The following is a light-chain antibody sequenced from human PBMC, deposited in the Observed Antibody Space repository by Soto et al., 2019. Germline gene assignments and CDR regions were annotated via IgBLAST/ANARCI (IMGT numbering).Light chain of an antibody. V-gene: IGKV2-28*01. J-gene: IGKJ1*01. Sequence: DIVMTQSPLSLPVTPGEPASISCRSSQSLLHPNGGTYLEWYLQKPGQSPQILIYLTSSRASGVPDSLTCSGSGTDFTLKIRRVEAEDVGFYYCMQALQTPRTFGRGTKVEIK. CDR3: MQALQTPRT. CDR1: QSLLHPNGGTY. CDR2: LTS.